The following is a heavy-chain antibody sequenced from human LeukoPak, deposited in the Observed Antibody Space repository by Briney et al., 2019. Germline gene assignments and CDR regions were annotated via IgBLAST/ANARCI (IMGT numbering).Heavy chain of an antibody. Sequence: SETLSLTCAVYGGSFSGYYWSWIRQPAGKALEWIGRIYTSGSTNYNPSLKSRVTMSVDTSKNQFSLKLSSVTAADTAFYYCARVNDIYLSDHYHYYMDVWGKGTTVTVSS. CDR2: IYTSGST. CDR1: GGSFSGYY. CDR3: ARVNDIYLSDHYHYYMDV. V-gene: IGHV4-59*10. D-gene: IGHD3-9*01. J-gene: IGHJ6*03.